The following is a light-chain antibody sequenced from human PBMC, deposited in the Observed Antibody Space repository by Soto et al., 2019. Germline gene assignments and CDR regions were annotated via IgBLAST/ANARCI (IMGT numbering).Light chain of an antibody. V-gene: IGKV3-11*01. Sequence: EIVLTQSAATLSLSPGERATLSCRASQSVSSNLAWYQQKPGQAPRLLIYDASNRATGIPVRFSGSGSGTDFTLTISSLEPEDFAVYYCQQSRNWPLTFGGGTKVDIK. CDR1: QSVSSN. J-gene: IGKJ4*01. CDR3: QQSRNWPLT. CDR2: DAS.